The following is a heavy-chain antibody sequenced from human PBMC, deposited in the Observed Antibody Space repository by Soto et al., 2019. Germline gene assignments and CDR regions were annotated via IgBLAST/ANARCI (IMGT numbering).Heavy chain of an antibody. CDR2: ISYDGSNK. J-gene: IGHJ4*02. V-gene: IGHV3-30*18. CDR1: GFTFSSYG. CDR3: AKEPAYSGSYFDY. Sequence: QVQLVESGGGVVQPGRSLRLSCAASGFTFSSYGMHWVRQAPGKGLEWVAVISYDGSNKYYADSVKGRFTISRDNSKNTLYLQMNSLRAEDTAVYYCAKEPAYSGSYFDYWGQGTLVTVSS. D-gene: IGHD1-26*01.